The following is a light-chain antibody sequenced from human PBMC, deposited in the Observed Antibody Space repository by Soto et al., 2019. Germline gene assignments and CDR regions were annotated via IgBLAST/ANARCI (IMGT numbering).Light chain of an antibody. J-gene: IGKJ4*02. CDR2: GTS. V-gene: IGKV3-20*01. Sequence: EIVLTQSPGTLSLSPGERATLSCRASQSLPNNDLGWYQQRPGQAPRLLIYGTSSRVTGIPDRFSGSGSGTDFSPTISRLEAEDFAVYYCQQYATSPSAFGEGTRVEIK. CDR3: QQYATSPSA. CDR1: QSLPNND.